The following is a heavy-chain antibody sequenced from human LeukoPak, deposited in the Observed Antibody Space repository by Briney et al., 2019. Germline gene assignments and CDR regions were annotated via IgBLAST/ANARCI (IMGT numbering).Heavy chain of an antibody. D-gene: IGHD6-6*01. Sequence: AAVKVSRKRSRYTFTSYFMHEVRQPAPQGGEGMGIINHCWWSTSYAQKFQGRVTMTRDTSTRTLYMELSSLRSEDTAVYYCARDRDSSLLNYWGQGTLVTVPS. CDR3: ARDRDSSLLNY. J-gene: IGHJ4*02. CDR2: INHCWWST. CDR1: RYTFTSYF. V-gene: IGHV1-46*01.